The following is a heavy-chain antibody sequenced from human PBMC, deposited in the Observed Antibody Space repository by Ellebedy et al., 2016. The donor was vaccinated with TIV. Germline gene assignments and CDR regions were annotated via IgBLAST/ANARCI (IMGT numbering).Heavy chain of an antibody. V-gene: IGHV3-48*02. J-gene: IGHJ4*02. CDR1: GLAFKSYG. Sequence: GESLKISXEVSGLAFKSYGMNWVRQAPGKGLEWLSFITPSSSAIDYADSVRGRFTISRDNVKNLLFLQMNGLRDEDTAVYFCAKGATSKAWLIDHWGQGTLVTVSS. D-gene: IGHD3-9*01. CDR2: ITPSSSAI. CDR3: AKGATSKAWLIDH.